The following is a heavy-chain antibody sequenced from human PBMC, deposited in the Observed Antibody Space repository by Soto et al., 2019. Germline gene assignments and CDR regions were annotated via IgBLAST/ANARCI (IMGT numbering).Heavy chain of an antibody. J-gene: IGHJ4*02. V-gene: IGHV3-23*01. D-gene: IGHD2-15*01. CDR3: AKEWVVNIVVVVAAIPPFFDY. Sequence: GGSLRLSCAASGFTFSSYAMSWVRQAPGKGLEWVSAISGSGGSTYYADSVKGRFTISRDNSKNTLYLQMNSLRAEDTAVYYCAKEWVVNIVVVVAAIPPFFDYWGQGTLVTVSS. CDR1: GFTFSSYA. CDR2: ISGSGGST.